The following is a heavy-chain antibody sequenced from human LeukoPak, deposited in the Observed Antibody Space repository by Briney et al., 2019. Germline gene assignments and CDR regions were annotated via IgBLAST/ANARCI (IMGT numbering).Heavy chain of an antibody. Sequence: PGGSLRLSCAASGFTFSSCAMSWVRQAPGKGLEYVSAISSSGGSTYYANSVKGRFTISRDNSKNTLYLQMGSLRAEDMAVYYCARTYCSSTSCLVDYWGQGTLVTVSS. J-gene: IGHJ4*02. CDR1: GFTFSSCA. V-gene: IGHV3-64*01. D-gene: IGHD2-2*01. CDR3: ARTYCSSTSCLVDY. CDR2: ISSSGGST.